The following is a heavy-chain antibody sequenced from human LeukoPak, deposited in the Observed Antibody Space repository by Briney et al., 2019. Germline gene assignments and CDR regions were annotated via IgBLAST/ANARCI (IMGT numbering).Heavy chain of an antibody. V-gene: IGHV4-39*01. D-gene: IGHD3-10*01. CDR2: IYYSGNT. Sequence: SETLSLTCTVSGGSISSSSYFWGWIRQPPGKGLEWIGSIYYSGNTYYNPSLKSRVTISVDTSKNQFSLKLSSVTAADTAVYYCARQSYNFGESSDCWGQGTLVTVSS. CDR3: ARQSYNFGESSDC. CDR1: GGSISSSSYF. J-gene: IGHJ4*02.